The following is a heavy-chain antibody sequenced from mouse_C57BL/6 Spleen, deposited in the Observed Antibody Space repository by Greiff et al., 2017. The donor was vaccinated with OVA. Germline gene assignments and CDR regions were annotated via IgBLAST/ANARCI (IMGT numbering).Heavy chain of an antibody. CDR2: IYPGDGDT. J-gene: IGHJ1*03. Sequence: VQRVESGPELVKPGASVKISCKASGYAFSSSWMNWVKQRPGKGLEWIGRIYPGDGDTNYNGKFKGKATLTADKSSSTAYMQLSSLTSEDSAVYFCASGSNWYFDVWGTGTTVTVSS. CDR3: ASGSNWYFDV. V-gene: IGHV1-82*01. CDR1: GYAFSSSW. D-gene: IGHD1-1*01.